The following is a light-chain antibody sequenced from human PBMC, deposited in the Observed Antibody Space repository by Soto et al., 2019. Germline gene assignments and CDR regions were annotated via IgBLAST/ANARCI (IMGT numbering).Light chain of an antibody. V-gene: IGLV1-51*01. J-gene: IGLJ1*01. CDR1: NSNIRDHA. CDR3: GAWENSLTVYV. Sequence: QSVLTQPPSVSEAPRQRVTISCSGSNSNIRDHAVNWYQQFPGKAPKLLIYDSDRRPSGIPARFSGSKSGTSATLGITGLQTGDEADYYCGAWENSLTVYVFGSGTKRTVL. CDR2: DSD.